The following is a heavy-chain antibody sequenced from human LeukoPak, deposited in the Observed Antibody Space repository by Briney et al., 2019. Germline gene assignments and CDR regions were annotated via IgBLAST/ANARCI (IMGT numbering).Heavy chain of an antibody. J-gene: IGHJ4*02. CDR1: GGSISSSSYY. CDR2: IYYSGST. Sequence: SETLSLTCTVSGGSISSSSYYWGWIRQPPGKGLEWIGSIYYSGSTYYNQSPKSRVTISVDTSKNQFSLKLSSVTAADTAVYYCAKDGTRGTRFGKIPHYFDSWGQGTLVTVSS. D-gene: IGHD3-10*01. CDR3: AKDGTRGTRFGKIPHYFDS. V-gene: IGHV4-39*02.